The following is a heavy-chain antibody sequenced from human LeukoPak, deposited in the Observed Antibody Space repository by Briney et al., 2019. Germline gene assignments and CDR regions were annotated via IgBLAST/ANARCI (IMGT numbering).Heavy chain of an antibody. D-gene: IGHD6-13*01. J-gene: IGHJ4*02. Sequence: SETLSLTCVVYGGSFRGYYWCWIREPPGKGLWWSGEINQSGSTSYNPCLQSLVTISVDASKYQFSLRLSSVTAADTVEYYCGRYSSTWYFGDWGQGTLVTVSS. CDR3: GRYSSTWYFGD. CDR2: INQSGST. CDR1: GGSFRGYY. V-gene: IGHV4-34*01.